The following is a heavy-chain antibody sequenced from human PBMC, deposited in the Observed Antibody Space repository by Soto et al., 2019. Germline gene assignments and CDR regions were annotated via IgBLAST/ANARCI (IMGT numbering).Heavy chain of an antibody. Sequence: GASVKVSCKVSGYTLTELSMHWVRQAPGKGLEWMGGFDPEDGETIYAQKFQGRVTMTEDTSTDTAYMELSSLRSEDTAVYYCATDGGSIAAAQIYYYYGMDVWGQGTTVTVSS. CDR3: ATDGGSIAAAQIYYYYGMDV. CDR1: GYTLTELS. CDR2: FDPEDGET. V-gene: IGHV1-24*01. D-gene: IGHD6-13*01. J-gene: IGHJ6*02.